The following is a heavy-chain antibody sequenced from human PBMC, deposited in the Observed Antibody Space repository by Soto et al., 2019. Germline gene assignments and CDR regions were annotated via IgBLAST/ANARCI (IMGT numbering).Heavy chain of an antibody. CDR1: GFTFSSYA. J-gene: IGHJ5*02. V-gene: IGHV3-23*01. CDR2: ISGSGDYT. Sequence: EVQLLESGGGLVQPGESLRLSCAASGFTFSSYAMTWVRQAPGKGLEWASSISGSGDYTYLADSVKGRFTISRDNSKDTLYLQMSSLRVEDTAIYYCAKDSRSHPQGWFDPWGQGTLVTVSS. CDR3: AKDSRSHPQGWFDP. D-gene: IGHD2-15*01.